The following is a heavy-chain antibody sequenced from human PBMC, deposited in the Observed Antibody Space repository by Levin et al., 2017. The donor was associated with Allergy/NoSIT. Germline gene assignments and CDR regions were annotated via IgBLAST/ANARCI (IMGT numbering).Heavy chain of an antibody. D-gene: IGHD6-13*01. J-gene: IGHJ4*02. CDR1: GGSFSGYY. CDR2: INHSGST. CDR3: ARGGVSSWYL. Sequence: SQTLSLPCTVYGGSFSGYYCSWLRQPPGKGLEWIGEINHSGSTNYNPSLKSRVTIALDTSKNQFSLKLSSVTAADTAVYYCARGGVSSWYLWGQGTLLTVSS. V-gene: IGHV4-34*01.